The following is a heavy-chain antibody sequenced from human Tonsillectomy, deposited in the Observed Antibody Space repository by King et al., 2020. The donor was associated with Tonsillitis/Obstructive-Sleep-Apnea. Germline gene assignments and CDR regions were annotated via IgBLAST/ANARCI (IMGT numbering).Heavy chain of an antibody. D-gene: IGHD3-10*01. CDR1: GGTFSSYA. CDR2: IIPILGIA. CDR3: ARFDYYGSGRYPPGSY. Sequence: QLVQSGAEVKKPGSSVKVSCKASGGTFSSYAISWVRQAPGQGLEWMGRIIPILGIANYAQKSQGRVTITADKSTSTAYMELSSLRSEDTAVYYCARFDYYGSGRYPPGSYWGQGTLVTVSS. V-gene: IGHV1-69*04. J-gene: IGHJ4*02.